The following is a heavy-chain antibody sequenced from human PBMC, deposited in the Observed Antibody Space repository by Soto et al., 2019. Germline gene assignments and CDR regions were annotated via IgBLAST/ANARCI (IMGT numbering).Heavy chain of an antibody. D-gene: IGHD3-10*01. CDR1: GYTFTSYY. Sequence: ASVKVSCKASGYTFTSYYMHWVRQAPGQGLEWMGIINPSGGSTSYAQKFQGRVTMTRDTSTSTVYMELSSLGSEDTAVYYCARDLRRDTMVRGVINYYGMDVWGQGTTVTVSS. V-gene: IGHV1-46*01. CDR2: INPSGGST. J-gene: IGHJ6*02. CDR3: ARDLRRDTMVRGVINYYGMDV.